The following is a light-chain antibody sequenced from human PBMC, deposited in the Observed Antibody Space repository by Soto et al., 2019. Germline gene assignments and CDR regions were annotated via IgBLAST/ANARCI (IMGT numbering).Light chain of an antibody. J-gene: IGLJ2*01. CDR1: SSDVGGYDY. V-gene: IGLV2-8*01. CDR2: GVS. CDR3: SSYAGSNNLI. Sequence: QSVLTHPPSASGSPGQSVTISCTGTSSDVGGYDYVSWYQQHPGKAPKLMIHGVSKRPSGVPDRFSGSKSGNTASLTVSGLQAEDEADYYCSSYAGSNNLIFGGGTKVTVL.